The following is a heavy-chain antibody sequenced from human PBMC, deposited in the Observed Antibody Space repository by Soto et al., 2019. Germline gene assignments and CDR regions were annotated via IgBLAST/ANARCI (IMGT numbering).Heavy chain of an antibody. CDR3: ARHTLHSSSWYEGRYYYYGMDV. V-gene: IGHV4-59*01. D-gene: IGHD6-13*01. CDR2: IYYSGST. Sequence: SETLCLTCTVSCGSISSYYWSWIRQAPGKGVECIGYIYYSGSTNYNPSLKSRVTISVDTSKNQFSLKLSSVTAADTAVYYCARHTLHSSSWYEGRYYYYGMDVWGQGTTVTVSS. J-gene: IGHJ6*02. CDR1: CGSISSYY.